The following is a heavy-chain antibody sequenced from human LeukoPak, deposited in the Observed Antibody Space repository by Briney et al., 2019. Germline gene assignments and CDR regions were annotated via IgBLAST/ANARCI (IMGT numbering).Heavy chain of an antibody. CDR3: ARDGPHGDLDY. Sequence: SETLSLTCTVSGGSISSSSYYWGWIRQPPGKGLEWIGSIYYSGSTYYNPSLKSRVTISVDTSKNQFSLKLSSVTAAGTAVYYCARDGPHGDLDYWGQGTLVTVSS. J-gene: IGHJ4*02. D-gene: IGHD4-17*01. V-gene: IGHV4-39*07. CDR1: GGSISSSSYY. CDR2: IYYSGST.